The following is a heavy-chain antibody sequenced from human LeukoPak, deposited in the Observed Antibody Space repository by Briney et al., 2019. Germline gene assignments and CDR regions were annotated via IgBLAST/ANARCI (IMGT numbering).Heavy chain of an antibody. Sequence: GGSLRLSCAASGFTFSSYAMSWVRQAPGKGLEWVSAISGSGGSTYYADSVKGRFTISRDNSKNTLYLQMNSLRAEDTAVYYCAKPSKRNQFPGSETFGYNWNDGYAFDIWGQGTMVTVSS. D-gene: IGHD1-1*01. CDR3: AKPSKRNQFPGSETFGYNWNDGYAFDI. CDR1: GFTFSSYA. V-gene: IGHV3-23*01. J-gene: IGHJ3*02. CDR2: ISGSGGST.